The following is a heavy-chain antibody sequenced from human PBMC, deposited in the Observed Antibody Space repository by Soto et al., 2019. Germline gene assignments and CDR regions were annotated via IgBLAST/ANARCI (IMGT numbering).Heavy chain of an antibody. CDR2: IYSAGNT. CDR1: GFTVSSNY. V-gene: IGHV3-66*01. Sequence: GGSLRLSCAASGFTVSSNYVSWVRQAPGKGLEWISIIYSAGNTYYADSVKGRFTISRDNSKNTLYLQMNSLGAEDTAVYYCARDFVVGGPTINYYYGMDVWGQGTTVTVSS. D-gene: IGHD1-26*01. J-gene: IGHJ6*02. CDR3: ARDFVVGGPTINYYYGMDV.